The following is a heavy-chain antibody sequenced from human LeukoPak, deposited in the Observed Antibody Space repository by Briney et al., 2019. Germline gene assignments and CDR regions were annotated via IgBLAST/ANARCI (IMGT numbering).Heavy chain of an antibody. Sequence: GGSLRLSCAASGFTLSSYGMHWVRQAPGKGLEWVAVIWYDGSNKYYADSVKGRFTISRDNSKNTLYLQMNSLRAEDTAVYYCARDHGSGYLDYWGQGTLVTVSS. CDR1: GFTLSSYG. CDR3: ARDHGSGYLDY. CDR2: IWYDGSNK. D-gene: IGHD3-3*01. J-gene: IGHJ4*02. V-gene: IGHV3-33*01.